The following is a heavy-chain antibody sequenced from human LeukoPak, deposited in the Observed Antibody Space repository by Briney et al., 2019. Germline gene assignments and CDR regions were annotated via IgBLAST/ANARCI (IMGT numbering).Heavy chain of an antibody. J-gene: IGHJ4*02. CDR3: ARVGITMIVVVTAVDY. V-gene: IGHV1-2*02. Sequence: GASVKVSCKASGYTFTGYYIHWLRQAPGQGPEWMGWINPYSGDTKYAQNYRGRVTMTRDTSISTAYMGLSRLRSDDTAVYYCARVGITMIVVVTAVDYWGQGTLVTVSS. CDR2: INPYSGDT. D-gene: IGHD3-22*01. CDR1: GYTFTGYY.